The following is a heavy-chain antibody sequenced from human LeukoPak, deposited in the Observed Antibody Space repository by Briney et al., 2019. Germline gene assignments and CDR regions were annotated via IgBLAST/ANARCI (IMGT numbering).Heavy chain of an antibody. CDR3: ARVKGPYGDYVFDY. J-gene: IGHJ4*02. Sequence: PSETLSLTCTVSGGSISSYYWSWIRQPPGKGLEWIGYIHYSGSTNYNPSLKSRVTISVDTSKNQFSLKLSPATAADTAVYYCARVKGPYGDYVFDYWGQGTLVTVSS. D-gene: IGHD4-17*01. CDR2: IHYSGST. V-gene: IGHV4-59*01. CDR1: GGSISSYY.